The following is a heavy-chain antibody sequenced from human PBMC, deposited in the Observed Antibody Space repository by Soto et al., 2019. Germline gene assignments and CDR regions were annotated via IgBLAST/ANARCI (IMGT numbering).Heavy chain of an antibody. CDR3: ARDLGDAMGYYYYYYGKDV. D-gene: IGHD2-21*02. Sequence: GGSLRLSCAASGFTFSSYGMHWVRQAPGKGLEWVAVIWYDGSNKYYADSVKGRFTISRDNSKNTLYLQMNSLRAEDTAVYYSARDLGDAMGYYYYYYGKDVWGQGTTVTVSS. V-gene: IGHV3-33*01. J-gene: IGHJ6*02. CDR2: IWYDGSNK. CDR1: GFTFSSYG.